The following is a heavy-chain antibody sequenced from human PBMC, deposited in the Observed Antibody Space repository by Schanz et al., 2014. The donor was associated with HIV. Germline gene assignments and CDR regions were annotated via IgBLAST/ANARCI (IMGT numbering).Heavy chain of an antibody. D-gene: IGHD6-6*01. J-gene: IGHJ6*02. CDR2: IWYDGSNK. CDR1: GFIFSSYG. V-gene: IGHV3-33*01. CDR3: ASTIYPYSSSSDYYYGMDV. Sequence: QVQLVESGGGVVQPGRSLRLSCAASGFIFSSYGMHWVRQAPGKGLEWVAVIWYDGSNKYYADSVKGRFTISRDNSKKTLYLQMNSLRAEDTAVYYCASTIYPYSSSSDYYYGMDVWGQGTTVSVSS.